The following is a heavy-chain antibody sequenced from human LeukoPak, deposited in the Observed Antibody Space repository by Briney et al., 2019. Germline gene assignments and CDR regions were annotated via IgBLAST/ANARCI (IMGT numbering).Heavy chain of an antibody. Sequence: GGSLRLSCAASGFTFSNYWMSWVRQAPGKGLEWVAHINQDGSEKYYVDSVKGRFTISRDNAKNSLYLQMNSLRAEDAAVYYCAKDVYYYDSSGYFDYWGQGTLVTVSS. J-gene: IGHJ4*02. CDR3: AKDVYYYDSSGYFDY. D-gene: IGHD3-22*01. CDR2: INQDGSEK. CDR1: GFTFSNYW. V-gene: IGHV3-7*01.